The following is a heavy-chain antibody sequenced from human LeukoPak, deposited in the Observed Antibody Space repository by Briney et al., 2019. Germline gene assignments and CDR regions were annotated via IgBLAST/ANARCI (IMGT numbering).Heavy chain of an antibody. CDR1: GFTFSSYW. J-gene: IGHJ6*02. V-gene: IGHV3-7*05. CDR3: ARDRVLRFLEWAPRYYSDMGV. Sequence: PGGSLRLSCAASGFTFSSYWMSWVRQAPGKGLEWVANIKQDGSEKDYVDSVKGRFTISRDNAKNSLYLQMNSLRAEDTAVYYCARDRVLRFLEWAPRYYSDMGVWGRGTTGTVSS. D-gene: IGHD3-3*01. CDR2: IKQDGSEK.